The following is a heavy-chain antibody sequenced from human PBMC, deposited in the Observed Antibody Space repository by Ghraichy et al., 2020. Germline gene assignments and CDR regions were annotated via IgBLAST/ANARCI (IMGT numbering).Heavy chain of an antibody. D-gene: IGHD3-22*01. CDR3: ARRLSYYDSSGSELTYFDY. V-gene: IGHV4-59*08. Sequence: SETLSLTCTVSGGSISSSYCSSIRQPPCKGLEWIGYIYYSGSTNYNPSLKSRVTISVDTSKNQFSLKLSSVTAADTAVYYCARRLSYYDSSGSELTYFDYWGQGTLVTVSS. CDR2: IYYSGST. J-gene: IGHJ4*02. CDR1: GGSISSSY.